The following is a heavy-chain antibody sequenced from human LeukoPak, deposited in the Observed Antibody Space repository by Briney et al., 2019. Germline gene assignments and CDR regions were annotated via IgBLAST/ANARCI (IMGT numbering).Heavy chain of an antibody. CDR2: IYYSGST. CDR3: ARARGGWEGAFDI. V-gene: IGHV4-59*01. J-gene: IGHJ3*02. D-gene: IGHD6-19*01. Sequence: SETLSLTCTVSGGSISSYYWSWIRQPPGKGLEWIGYIYYSGSTNYNPSLKSRVTISVDTSKNQFSLKLSSVTAADTAVYYCARARGGWEGAFDIWGQGTMVTVSS. CDR1: GGSISSYY.